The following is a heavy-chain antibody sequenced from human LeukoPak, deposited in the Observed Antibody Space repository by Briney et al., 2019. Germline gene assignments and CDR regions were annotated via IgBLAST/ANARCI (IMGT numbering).Heavy chain of an antibody. J-gene: IGHJ4*02. CDR1: GFTFSSYA. Sequence: PGGSLRLSCAASGFTFSSYAMSRVRQAPGKGLEWVSTISASGGSTYYADSVKGRFTISRDNSKNTLFLQLNSLRAEDTAIYYCASYKQWLAPIDYWGQGTLVTVSS. V-gene: IGHV3-23*01. CDR2: ISASGGST. CDR3: ASYKQWLAPIDY. D-gene: IGHD6-19*01.